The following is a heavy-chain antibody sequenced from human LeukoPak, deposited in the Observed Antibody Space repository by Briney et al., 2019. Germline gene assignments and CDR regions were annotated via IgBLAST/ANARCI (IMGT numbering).Heavy chain of an antibody. V-gene: IGHV1-3*01. CDR1: GYTFISYA. D-gene: IGHD2-15*01. J-gene: IGHJ4*02. CDR2: INAGNGNT. Sequence: RASVKVSFKASGYTFISYAMHWVRQAPGQRLEWMGWINAGNGNTKYSQKFQDRITFTSDTSASTAYMELSSLRSEDTAVYYCAIHCSGGSCSRSYYFDYWGQGTLVTVSS. CDR3: AIHCSGGSCSRSYYFDY.